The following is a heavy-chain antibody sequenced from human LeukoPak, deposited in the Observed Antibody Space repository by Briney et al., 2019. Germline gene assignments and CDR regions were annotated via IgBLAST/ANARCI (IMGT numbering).Heavy chain of an antibody. J-gene: IGHJ6*03. CDR3: ARGHSSSPMLIYYYMDV. D-gene: IGHD6-6*01. CDR1: GFTFRSDW. CDR2: ISSSSSYI. Sequence: PGGSLRLSCAASGFTFRSDWMSWVRQAPGKGLEWVSSISSSSSYIYYADSVKGRFTISRDNAKNSLYLQMNSLRAEDTAVYYCARGHSSSPMLIYYYMDVWGKGTTVTVSS. V-gene: IGHV3-21*01.